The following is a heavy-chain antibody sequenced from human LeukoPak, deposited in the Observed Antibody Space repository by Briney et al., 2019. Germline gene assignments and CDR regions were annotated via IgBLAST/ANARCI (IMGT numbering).Heavy chain of an antibody. J-gene: IGHJ4*02. CDR3: AKSPPGRGVVPTLLDY. D-gene: IGHD2-2*01. CDR1: GFTFSSYG. CDR2: ISYDGSNK. V-gene: IGHV3-30*18. Sequence: GGSLRLSCAASGFTFSSYGMHWVRQAPGKGLEWVAVISYDGSNKYYADSVKGRFTISRDNSKNTLYLQMNSLRAEDTAVYYCAKSPPGRGVVPTLLDYWGQGTLVTVSS.